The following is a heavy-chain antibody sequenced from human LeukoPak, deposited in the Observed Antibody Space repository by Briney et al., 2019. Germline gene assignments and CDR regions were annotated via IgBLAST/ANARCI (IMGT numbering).Heavy chain of an antibody. D-gene: IGHD2-2*02. J-gene: IGHJ4*02. CDR3: ARARIVVVPAAISYFDY. V-gene: IGHV4-34*01. CDR1: GGSFSGYY. CDR2: INHSGST. Sequence: PSEPLSLTCAVYGGSFSGYYWSWIRQPPGKGLEWIGEINHSGSTNYNPSLKSRVTISVDTSKNQFSLKLSSVTAADTAVYYCARARIVVVPAAISYFDYWGQGTLVTVSS.